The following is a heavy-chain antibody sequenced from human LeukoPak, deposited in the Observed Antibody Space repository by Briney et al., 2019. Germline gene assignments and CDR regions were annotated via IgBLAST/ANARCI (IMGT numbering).Heavy chain of an antibody. CDR3: AKNYGDSNWFDP. CDR2: TYYRSKWFN. Sequence: SQTLSLTCAISGDSVSNNSAAWNWSRQSPSRGLEWLERTYYRSKWFNDFAVSVKSRITITSDTSKNQFSLQLNSVPPEDTAVYYCAKNYGDSNWFDPWGQGTLVTVSS. CDR1: GDSVSNNSAA. D-gene: IGHD4-17*01. V-gene: IGHV6-1*01. J-gene: IGHJ5*02.